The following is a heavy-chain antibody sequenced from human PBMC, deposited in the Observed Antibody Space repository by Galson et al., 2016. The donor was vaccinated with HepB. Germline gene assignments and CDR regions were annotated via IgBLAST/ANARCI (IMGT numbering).Heavy chain of an antibody. CDR3: ARDGWSYPWPSDAFDL. V-gene: IGHV3-23*01. Sequence: SLRLSCAASGFTFSSYALTWVRQAPGGGLEWVSDISGRGDSTHYADSVKGRFTISRDNSANTVYLQMNSLRAEDTAIYYCARDGWSYPWPSDAFDLWGQGTLVTVAS. CDR2: ISGRGDST. J-gene: IGHJ3*01. D-gene: IGHD3-10*01. CDR1: GFTFSSYA.